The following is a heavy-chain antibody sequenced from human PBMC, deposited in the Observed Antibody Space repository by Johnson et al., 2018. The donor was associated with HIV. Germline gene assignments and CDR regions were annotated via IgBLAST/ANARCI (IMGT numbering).Heavy chain of an antibody. D-gene: IGHD1/OR15-1a*01. J-gene: IGHJ3*02. V-gene: IGHV3-30*02. CDR2: IYYDGTNK. Sequence: VQLVESGGGLVQPGRSLRLSCTASGFTFGDYAMGWVRQAPGKGLEWVSFIYYDGTNKYYADSVKGRFTISRDNSKNTLSLQMSSLRAEDTAVYFCAKAKYTGTYLDTFDIWGQGTVVTVSS. CDR1: GFTFGDYA. CDR3: AKAKYTGTYLDTFDI.